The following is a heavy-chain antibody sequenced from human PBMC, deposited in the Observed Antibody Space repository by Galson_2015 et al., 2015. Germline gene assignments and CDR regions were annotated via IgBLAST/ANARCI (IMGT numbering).Heavy chain of an antibody. V-gene: IGHV3-21*01. D-gene: IGHD2-15*01. J-gene: IGHJ2*01. Sequence: SLRLSCAASGFSFSSYRMNWVRQAPGKGLEWVSSISGDSRYIYYADSLKGRFTISRDNAKNSLYLQMDSLRAEDTAVYYCARDRWRDCSGGSCFNRYFDLWGRGTLVTVSS. CDR2: ISGDSRYI. CDR1: GFSFSSYR. CDR3: ARDRWRDCSGGSCFNRYFDL.